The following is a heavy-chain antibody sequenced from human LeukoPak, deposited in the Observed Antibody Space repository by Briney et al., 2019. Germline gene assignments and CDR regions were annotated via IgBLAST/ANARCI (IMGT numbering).Heavy chain of an antibody. CDR1: GFTVSSNY. CDR2: IYSGGST. V-gene: IGHV3-53*04. CDR3: AHSYCGGDRYFPAYYYGMDV. Sequence: GGSLRLSCAASGFTVSSNYMSWVRQAPGKGLEWVSVIYSGGSTYYADSVKGRFTISRHNSKNTLYLQMNSLRAEDTAVYYCAHSYCGGDRYFPAYYYGMDVWGQGTTVTVSS. D-gene: IGHD2-21*02. J-gene: IGHJ6*02.